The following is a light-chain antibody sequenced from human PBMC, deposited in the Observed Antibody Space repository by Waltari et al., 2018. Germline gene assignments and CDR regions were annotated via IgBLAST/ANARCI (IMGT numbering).Light chain of an antibody. CDR3: QQYNRWPPIT. CDR2: DAS. J-gene: IGKJ5*01. V-gene: IGKV3-15*01. CDR1: QSVSSN. Sequence: EIVMTQSPATLSVSPGETATLSCRASQSVSSNVAWYQKKPGQAPRLLIYDASTKDTSIPAKFRGSGSGTEFTRTISSLQSEDFAVYYCQQYNRWPPITFGHGTRLEIK.